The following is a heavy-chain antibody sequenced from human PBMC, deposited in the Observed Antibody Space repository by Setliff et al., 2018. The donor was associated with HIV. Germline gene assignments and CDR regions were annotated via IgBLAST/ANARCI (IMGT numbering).Heavy chain of an antibody. CDR3: ARGGTVSADFDS. CDR1: RDSIRNGAYY. V-gene: IGHV4-39*07. Sequence: PSETLSLTCTVSRDSIRNGAYYWGWIRQPPGKVLEWIGSIYYSGSAYYNPSFKSRVTLSVDTSENQFSLRLSSVTAADTAVYFCARGGTVSADFDSWGQGTLVTVSS. D-gene: IGHD6-19*01. CDR2: IYYSGSA. J-gene: IGHJ4*02.